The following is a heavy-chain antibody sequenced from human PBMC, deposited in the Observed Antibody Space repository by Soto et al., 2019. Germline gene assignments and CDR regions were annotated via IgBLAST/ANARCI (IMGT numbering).Heavy chain of an antibody. V-gene: IGHV4-34*01. J-gene: IGHJ4*02. Sequence: SETLSLTCAVYGGSFSGYYWTWIRQPPGTGLEWIGEINHGGSTNYNPSLKSRVTISVDTSKNQFSLKLTSVTAADTAVYYCARDKIPGLFDYWGQGTLVPVSS. CDR1: GGSFSGYY. CDR3: ARDKIPGLFDY. CDR2: INHGGST. D-gene: IGHD2-21*01.